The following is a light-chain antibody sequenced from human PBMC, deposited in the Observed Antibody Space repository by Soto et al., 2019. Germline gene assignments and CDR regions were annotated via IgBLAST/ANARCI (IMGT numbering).Light chain of an antibody. CDR1: SSDVGGYNY. CDR2: EVS. V-gene: IGLV2-8*01. J-gene: IGLJ3*02. CDR3: SSYAGSNNEV. Sequence: QAVVTQPPSASGSPGQSVTISCTGTSSDVGGYNYVSWYQQHPGKAPKLMIYEVSKRPSGVPDRFSGSKSGNTASLTVSGLQAEDEADYYCSSYAGSNNEVFGGGTKLTVL.